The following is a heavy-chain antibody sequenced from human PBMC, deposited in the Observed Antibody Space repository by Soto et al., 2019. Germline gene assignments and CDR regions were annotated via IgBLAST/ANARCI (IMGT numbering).Heavy chain of an antibody. CDR3: ARYPNYYDSSGYLPYFDY. CDR2: IDPSDSYT. J-gene: IGHJ4*02. Sequence: PGESPKISCKGSGYSFTSYWISWVRQMPGKGLEWMGRIDPSDSYTNYSPSFQGHVTISADKSISTAYLQWSSLKASDTAMYYCARYPNYYDSSGYLPYFDYWGQGTLVTVSS. D-gene: IGHD3-22*01. V-gene: IGHV5-10-1*01. CDR1: GYSFTSYW.